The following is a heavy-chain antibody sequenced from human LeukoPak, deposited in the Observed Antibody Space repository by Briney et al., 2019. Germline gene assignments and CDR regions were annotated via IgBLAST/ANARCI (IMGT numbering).Heavy chain of an antibody. CDR3: ARGYDIDV. Sequence: SETLSLTCTVSGXSXSNXXWSWIRQPPGKALEWIGYIYYTGTTKYNPSLKSRATISLDTSKNQFSLKLTPVTAADTALFFCARGYDIDVWGQGTTVTVSS. CDR1: GXSXSNXX. J-gene: IGHJ6*02. CDR2: IYYTGTT. V-gene: IGHV4-59*01.